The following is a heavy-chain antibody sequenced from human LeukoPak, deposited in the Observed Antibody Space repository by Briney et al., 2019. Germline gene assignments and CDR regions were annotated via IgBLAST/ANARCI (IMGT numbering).Heavy chain of an antibody. J-gene: IGHJ4*02. CDR1: GFTISSYA. CDR3: ADYGSGSYCFDY. CDR2: ISSSGGNA. V-gene: IGHV3-23*01. Sequence: GGSLRLSCAASGFTISSYAMTWVRQAPGKALEWVSAISSSGGNAYYADSVKGRFTISRDNSKNTLYLQMNSLRAEDTAVYYCADYGSGSYCFDYWGQGTLVTVSS. D-gene: IGHD3-10*01.